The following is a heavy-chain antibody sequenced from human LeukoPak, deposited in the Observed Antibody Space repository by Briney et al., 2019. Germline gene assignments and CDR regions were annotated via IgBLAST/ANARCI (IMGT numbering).Heavy chain of an antibody. V-gene: IGHV3-23*01. CDR1: GLTFSRYA. J-gene: IGHJ4*02. CDR2: ISESGSGT. D-gene: IGHD1-1*01. Sequence: GGSLRLSCAVSGLTFSRYAMSWVRQAPGKGLEWVSAISESGSGTYYADSVKGRFTISRDNSKATLSLQMNSLRAEDTAVYYCAKDIAQGYTFGSIEQDYWGQGTLVTVSS. CDR3: AKDIAQGYTFGSIEQDY.